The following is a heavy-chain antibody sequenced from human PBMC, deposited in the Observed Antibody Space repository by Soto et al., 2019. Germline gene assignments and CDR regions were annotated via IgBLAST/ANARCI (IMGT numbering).Heavy chain of an antibody. J-gene: IGHJ5*02. CDR1: GGSISSSSYY. CDR3: ARSKVRSWGFHWFDP. V-gene: IGHV4-39*01. Sequence: SETLSLTCTVSGGSISSSSYYWGWIRQPPGKGLEWIGSIYYSGSTYYNPSLKSRVTISVDTSKNQFSLKLSSVTAADTAVYYCARSKVRSWGFHWFDPWGQGTLVTVSS. D-gene: IGHD3-3*01. CDR2: IYYSGST.